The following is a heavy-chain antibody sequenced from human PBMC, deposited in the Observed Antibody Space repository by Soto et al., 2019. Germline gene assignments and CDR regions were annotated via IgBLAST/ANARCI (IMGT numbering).Heavy chain of an antibody. Sequence: SETLCLTCSVSCSDITTYYWIWLRQSPGKGLEWIGHIYDTGSTYYNPSLKSRVTISVDTSKNQFSLKLSSVTAADTAVYYCARYIVVVSGMDVWGQGTTVTVSS. D-gene: IGHD2-21*01. V-gene: IGHV4-4*09. CDR1: CSDITTYY. J-gene: IGHJ6*02. CDR2: IYDTGST. CDR3: ARYIVVVSGMDV.